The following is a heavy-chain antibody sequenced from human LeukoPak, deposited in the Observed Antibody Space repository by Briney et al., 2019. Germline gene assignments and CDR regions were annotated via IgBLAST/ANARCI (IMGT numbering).Heavy chain of an antibody. Sequence: GGSLRLSCAASGFTFSSYSMSWVRQAPRKGLEWVANIKQDGSETYYVDSVKGRFTISRDNAKNSLYLQMNSLRAEDTAVYYCARDRGSGWYFYWGQGTLVTVSS. CDR2: IKQDGSET. D-gene: IGHD6-19*01. V-gene: IGHV3-7*05. J-gene: IGHJ4*02. CDR1: GFTFSSYS. CDR3: ARDRGSGWYFY.